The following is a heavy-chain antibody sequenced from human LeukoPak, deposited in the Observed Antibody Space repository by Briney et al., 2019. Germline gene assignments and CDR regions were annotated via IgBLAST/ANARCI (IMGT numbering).Heavy chain of an antibody. Sequence: SETLSLTCTVSGGSITTRSYYWGWIRQPPGKGLEWIGSMHHSGSTYYNPSLKSRVTTSVDTSKNQFSLKLSSVIAADTAVYYCASGSGWFERDYWGQGTLVTVSS. D-gene: IGHD6-19*01. CDR1: GGSITTRSYY. J-gene: IGHJ4*02. V-gene: IGHV4-39*07. CDR2: MHHSGST. CDR3: ASGSGWFERDY.